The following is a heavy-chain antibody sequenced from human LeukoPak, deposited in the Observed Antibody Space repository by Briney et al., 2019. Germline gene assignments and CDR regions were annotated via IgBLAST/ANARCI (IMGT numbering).Heavy chain of an antibody. Sequence: PGGSLRLSRAASGFTVSSNYMSWVRQAPGKGLEWVSVIYSGGSTYYADSVKGRFTISRDNSKNTLYLQMNSLRAEDTAVYYCAGHYDSSGYTYWGQGTLVTVSS. D-gene: IGHD3-22*01. CDR2: IYSGGST. CDR3: AGHYDSSGYTY. J-gene: IGHJ1*01. CDR1: GFTVSSNY. V-gene: IGHV3-66*04.